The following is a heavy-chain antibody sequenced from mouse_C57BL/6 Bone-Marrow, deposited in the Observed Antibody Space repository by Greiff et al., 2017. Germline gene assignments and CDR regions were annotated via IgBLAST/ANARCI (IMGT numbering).Heavy chain of an antibody. D-gene: IGHD2-4*01. CDR2: IYPGDGDT. V-gene: IGHV1-80*01. Sequence: QVHVKQSGAELVKPGASVKISCKASGYAFRSYWMNWVKQRPGKGLEWIGQIYPGDGDTNYNGKFKGKATLTADKSSSTAYMQLSSLTSEDSAVYFCANDYDWFAYWGQGNLVTVSA. CDR3: ANDYDWFAY. J-gene: IGHJ3*01. CDR1: GYAFRSYW.